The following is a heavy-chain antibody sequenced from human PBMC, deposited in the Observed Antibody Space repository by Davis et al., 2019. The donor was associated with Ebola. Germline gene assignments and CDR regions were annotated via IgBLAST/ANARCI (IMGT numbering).Heavy chain of an antibody. CDR3: ARGQGSYDFWSGYYTAYFDY. V-gene: IGHV3-48*02. Sequence: GESLKLSCAASGFTFSSYWMSWVRQAPGKGLEWVSYISSSSSTIHYADSVRGRFTISRDNAKSSLYLQMNSLRDEDTAVYYCARGQGSYDFWSGYYTAYFDYWGQGTLVTVSS. J-gene: IGHJ4*02. CDR1: GFTFSSYW. CDR2: ISSSSSTI. D-gene: IGHD3-3*01.